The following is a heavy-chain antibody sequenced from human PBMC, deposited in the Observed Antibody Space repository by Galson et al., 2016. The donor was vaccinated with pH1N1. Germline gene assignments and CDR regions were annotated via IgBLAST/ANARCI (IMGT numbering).Heavy chain of an antibody. CDR2: IYTSGST. CDR1: GGSVSSYY. D-gene: IGHD2-2*01. J-gene: IGHJ6*02. V-gene: IGHV4-4*07. CDR3: AREHNFVVVGEGWYYYYGMDV. Sequence: LSLTCTVSGGSVSSYYWSWIRQPAGKGLEWIGHIYTSGSTNYNPSLKSRVTMSVDTSKNQFSLKLSSVTAADTAVYYCAREHNFVVVGEGWYYYYGMDVWGQGTTVTVSS.